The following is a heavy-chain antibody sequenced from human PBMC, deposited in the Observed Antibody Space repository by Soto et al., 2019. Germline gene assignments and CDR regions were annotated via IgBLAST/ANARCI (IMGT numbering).Heavy chain of an antibody. Sequence: SVRVSCKASGGTFSSYTISWVRQAPGQGLEWMGRIIPILGIANYAQKFQGRVTITADKSTSTAYMELSSLRSEDTAVYYCARCPKGNWFDPWGQGTLVTVSS. CDR2: IIPILGIA. CDR1: GGTFSSYT. V-gene: IGHV1-69*02. J-gene: IGHJ5*02. CDR3: ARCPKGNWFDP.